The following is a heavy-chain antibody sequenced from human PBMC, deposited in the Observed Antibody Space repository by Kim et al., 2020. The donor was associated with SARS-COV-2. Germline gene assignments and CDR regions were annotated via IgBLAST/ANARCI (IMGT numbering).Heavy chain of an antibody. J-gene: IGHJ4*02. V-gene: IGHV3-30*04. CDR1: GFTFSSYA. Sequence: GGSLRLSCAASGFTFSSYAMHWVRQAPGKGLEWVAVISYDGSNKYYADSVKGRFTISRDNSKNTLYLQMNSLRAEDTAVYYCASPYGDYGRGFYWGQGTLVTVSS. D-gene: IGHD4-17*01. CDR2: ISYDGSNK. CDR3: ASPYGDYGRGFY.